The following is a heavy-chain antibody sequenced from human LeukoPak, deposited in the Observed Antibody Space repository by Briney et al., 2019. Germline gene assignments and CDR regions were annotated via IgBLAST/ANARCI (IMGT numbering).Heavy chain of an antibody. V-gene: IGHV4-34*01. Sequence: PSETLSLTCAVYGGSFSGYYWSWIRQPPGKGLEWIGEINHSGSTNYNPSLKSRVTISVDTSKNQFSLKLSSVTAADMAVYYCARIDYGADYGMDVWGQGTTVTVSS. J-gene: IGHJ6*02. CDR2: INHSGST. CDR1: GGSFSGYY. CDR3: ARIDYGADYGMDV. D-gene: IGHD4-17*01.